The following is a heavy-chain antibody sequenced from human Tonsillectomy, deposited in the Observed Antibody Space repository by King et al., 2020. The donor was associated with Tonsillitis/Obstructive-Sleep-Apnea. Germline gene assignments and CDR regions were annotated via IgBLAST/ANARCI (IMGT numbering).Heavy chain of an antibody. V-gene: IGHV1-69*12. Sequence: QLVQSGAEVKKPGSSVKVSCKASGRKFTSHAFSWVRQAPGQGLEWMGGILPSIGTANYLQKFQGRVTITADESTTTAYMEMNSLTSEDTAVYYCFACYGAHWYFALWGRGTMVIVS. CDR2: ILPSIGTA. CDR1: GRKFTSHA. CDR3: FACYGAHWYFAL. J-gene: IGHJ2*01. D-gene: IGHD3-16*01.